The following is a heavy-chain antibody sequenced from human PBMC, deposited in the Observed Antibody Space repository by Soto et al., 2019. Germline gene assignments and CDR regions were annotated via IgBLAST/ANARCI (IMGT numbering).Heavy chain of an antibody. J-gene: IGHJ3*02. Sequence: SVKVSCKASGGTISSYTISWVRQAPGQGLEWMGRIIPILGIANYAQKFQGRVTITADKSTSTAYMELSSLRSEDTAVYYCARDRTDIVVVPAGSPDAFDIWGQGTMVTVSS. CDR3: ARDRTDIVVVPAGSPDAFDI. CDR1: GGTISSYT. CDR2: IIPILGIA. V-gene: IGHV1-69*04. D-gene: IGHD2-2*01.